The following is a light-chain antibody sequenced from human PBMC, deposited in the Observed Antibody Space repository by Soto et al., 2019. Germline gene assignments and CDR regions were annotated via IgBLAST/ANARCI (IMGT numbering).Light chain of an antibody. CDR2: GAS. J-gene: IGKJ1*01. Sequence: EIVLTQSPGTLSLSPGERATLSCRASQSVSNTYLARYQQQPGQAPRLLIYGASSRATGIPDRFSGSGSGTYFTLTISRLEPEDFAVYYCQQYGSSRTFGQGTKVEIK. V-gene: IGKV3-20*01. CDR3: QQYGSSRT. CDR1: QSVSNTY.